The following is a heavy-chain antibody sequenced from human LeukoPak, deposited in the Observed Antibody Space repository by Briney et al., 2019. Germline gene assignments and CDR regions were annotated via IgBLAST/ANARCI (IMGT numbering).Heavy chain of an antibody. Sequence: ASVKVSCKASGYTFTGYYMHWVRQAPGQGLEWMGWINPNSGGTNYAQKFQGRVTMTRDTSISTAYMELSRLRSDDTAVYYCARVHSNPSLWFDPWGQGTLVTVSS. CDR2: INPNSGGT. D-gene: IGHD4-11*01. V-gene: IGHV1-2*02. J-gene: IGHJ5*02. CDR1: GYTFTGYY. CDR3: ARVHSNPSLWFDP.